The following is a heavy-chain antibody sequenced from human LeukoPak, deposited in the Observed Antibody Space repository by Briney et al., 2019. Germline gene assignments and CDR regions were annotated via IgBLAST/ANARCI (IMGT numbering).Heavy chain of an antibody. D-gene: IGHD5-18*01. CDR1: GGTLSGYY. CDR2: INHSGST. Sequence: SETLSLTCAVYGGTLSGYYWSWIRQPPGKGLEWIGEINHSGSTNYNPSLKSRVTIPVDTSKNQFSLKLSSVTAADTAVYYCARDGTAMGWAADAFDIWGQGTMVTVSS. J-gene: IGHJ3*02. V-gene: IGHV4-34*01. CDR3: ARDGTAMGWAADAFDI.